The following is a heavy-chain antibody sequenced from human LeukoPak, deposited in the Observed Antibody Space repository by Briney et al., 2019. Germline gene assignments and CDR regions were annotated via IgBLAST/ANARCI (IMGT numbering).Heavy chain of an antibody. CDR1: GFTFSSYG. CDR2: IRYDGSNK. CDR3: AKVDNWNFGWFDP. D-gene: IGHD1-7*01. J-gene: IGHJ5*02. V-gene: IGHV3-30*02. Sequence: GGSLRLSCAASGFTFSSYGMHWVRQAPGKGLEWVAFIRYDGSNKYYADSVKGRFTISRDNSKNTLYLQMNSLRAEDTAVYYCAKVDNWNFGWFDPWGQGTLVTVSS.